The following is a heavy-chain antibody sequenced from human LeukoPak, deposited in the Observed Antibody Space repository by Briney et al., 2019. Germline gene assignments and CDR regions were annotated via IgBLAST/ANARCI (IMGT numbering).Heavy chain of an antibody. V-gene: IGHV3-30-3*01. CDR3: ARGGDGYKIDY. Sequence: GGSLRLSCAASGLTFTRNTMHWVRQAPGKGLEWVAVISYDGINKSYADSVKGRFTISRENSKNTYLQMDSLRADDTAVYYCARGGDGYKIDYWGQGTLVTVSS. J-gene: IGHJ4*02. D-gene: IGHD5-24*01. CDR2: ISYDGINK. CDR1: GLTFTRNT.